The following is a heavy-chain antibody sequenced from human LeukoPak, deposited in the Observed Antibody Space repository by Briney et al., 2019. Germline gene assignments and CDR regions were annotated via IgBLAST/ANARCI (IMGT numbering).Heavy chain of an antibody. CDR3: ARHRNYYGSGSYKVWFDP. J-gene: IGHJ5*02. D-gene: IGHD3-10*01. V-gene: IGHV4-39*01. CDR1: GGSISSSSYY. CDR2: IYYSGST. Sequence: PSETLSLTCTVSGGSISSSSYYWGWIRQPPGKGLEWIGSIYYSGSTYYNPSLKSRVTISVDTSKNPFSLKLSSVTAADTAVYYCARHRNYYGSGSYKVWFDPWGQGTLVTVSS.